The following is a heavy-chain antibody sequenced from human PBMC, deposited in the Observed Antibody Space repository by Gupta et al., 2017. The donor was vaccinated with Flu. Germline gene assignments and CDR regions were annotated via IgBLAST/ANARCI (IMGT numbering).Heavy chain of an antibody. Sequence: SIGTLYRSWIRQPPGKGLEWIGYIHNSGSTNYNSSLKSRVSISADMSKNQFFLTLSSVTAADTAVYYCSGGYDSSLQGFDPWGQGILVSVSS. J-gene: IGHJ5*02. V-gene: IGHV4-59*03. D-gene: IGHD3-22*01. CDR1: SIGTLY. CDR2: IHNSGST. CDR3: SGGYDSSLQGFDP.